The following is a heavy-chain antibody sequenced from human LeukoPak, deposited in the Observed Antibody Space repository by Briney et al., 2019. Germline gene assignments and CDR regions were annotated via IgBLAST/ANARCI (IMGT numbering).Heavy chain of an antibody. V-gene: IGHV3-48*01. Sequence: GGSLRLSCAASGFPFNSYSMNWVRQAPGKGLEWVSYISASGSNIYYLDSVKGRFTVSRDNAMNSLFLQMDRPRAEDTAVYYCVRVTGTYFDFWGQGTLVTVSS. D-gene: IGHD1-1*01. CDR3: VRVTGTYFDF. CDR2: ISASGSNI. CDR1: GFPFNSYS. J-gene: IGHJ4*02.